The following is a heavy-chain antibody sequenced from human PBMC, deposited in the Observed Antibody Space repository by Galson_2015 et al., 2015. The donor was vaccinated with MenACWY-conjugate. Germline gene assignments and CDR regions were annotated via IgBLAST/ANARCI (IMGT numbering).Heavy chain of an antibody. CDR3: TTDYFGQYFFDS. Sequence: SLRLSCAAPGFTFSNAWMTWVRQAPGKGLEWVGRIKSKTHSGTPDYAAPVNGRFTISRDDSRNTVYLEMNGLKAEDTGLYYCTTDYFGQYFFDSWGQGTPVTVSS. CDR2: IKSKTHSGTP. CDR1: GFTFSNAW. V-gene: IGHV3-15*01. J-gene: IGHJ4*02. D-gene: IGHD2/OR15-2a*01.